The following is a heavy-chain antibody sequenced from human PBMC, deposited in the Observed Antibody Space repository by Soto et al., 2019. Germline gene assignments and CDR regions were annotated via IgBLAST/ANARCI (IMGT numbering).Heavy chain of an antibody. CDR3: ARDSGSYSGYGMDV. V-gene: IGHV3-53*01. J-gene: IGHJ6*02. Sequence: GGSLRLSCAASGFTVSSNYMSWFRQAPGKGLEWVSVIYSGGSTYYADSVKGRFTISRDNSKNTLYLQMNSLRAEDTAVYYCARDSGSYSGYGMDVWGQGTTVTVSS. D-gene: IGHD1-26*01. CDR2: IYSGGST. CDR1: GFTVSSNY.